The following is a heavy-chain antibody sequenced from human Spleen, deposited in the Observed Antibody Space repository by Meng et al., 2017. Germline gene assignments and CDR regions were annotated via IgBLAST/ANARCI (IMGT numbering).Heavy chain of an antibody. J-gene: IGHJ4*02. Sequence: LQEAGSGLVKTSPTLSLTFTVSGGSISSGGYYWRWLRQHPGKGLEWIGYIYYSGSTYYNPYLKSLVTISVDTSKNQFSLKLSSVTAADTAVYYCARVTTVTDIYFDYWGQGTLVTVSS. CDR2: IYYSGST. CDR3: ARVTTVTDIYFDY. D-gene: IGHD4-17*01. V-gene: IGHV4-31*01. CDR1: GGSISSGGYY.